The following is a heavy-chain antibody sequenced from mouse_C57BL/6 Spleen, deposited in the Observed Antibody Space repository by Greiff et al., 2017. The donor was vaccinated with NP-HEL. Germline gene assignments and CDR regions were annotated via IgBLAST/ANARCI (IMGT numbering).Heavy chain of an antibody. CDR1: GYTFTSYW. CDR2: INPDNGGT. J-gene: IGHJ1*03. CDR3: ARRPVPYWYFDV. V-gene: IGHV1-53*01. D-gene: IGHD1-1*01. Sequence: QVHVKQPGTELVKPGASVKLSCKASGYTFTSYWMHWVKQRPGQGLEWIGVINPDNGGTSYHQKFKGKATLTVDKSSSTAYMELNSLTSEDAAVYYCARRPVPYWYFDVWGTGTTVTVSS.